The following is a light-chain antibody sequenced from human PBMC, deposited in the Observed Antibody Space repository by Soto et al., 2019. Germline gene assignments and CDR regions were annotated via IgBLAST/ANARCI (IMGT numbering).Light chain of an antibody. V-gene: IGLV2-8*01. CDR3: GSYVGSKSFV. Sequence: QSALTQPPSASGSLGQSVTLSCTGTSSDIGDYNYVSWYQQHAGKAPKLMIYEVSQRPSGVPDRFSGSKSGNTASLTVSGLQAEDEADYYCGSYVGSKSFVFGGGTKLTVL. CDR1: SSDIGDYNY. J-gene: IGLJ3*02. CDR2: EVS.